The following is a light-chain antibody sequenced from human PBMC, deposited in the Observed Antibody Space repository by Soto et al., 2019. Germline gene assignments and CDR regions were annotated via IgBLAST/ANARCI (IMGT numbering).Light chain of an antibody. Sequence: EFVLTQSPGTLSLSPGERATLSCRASQSVSSSFLAWYQQKPGQAPRILIYGASTRATGIPDRFSGSGSGTDFTLTISRLEPEEVAVYYCQQYGSSPPLTFGGGTKVEIK. CDR1: QSVSSSF. CDR3: QQYGSSPPLT. CDR2: GAS. V-gene: IGKV3-20*01. J-gene: IGKJ4*01.